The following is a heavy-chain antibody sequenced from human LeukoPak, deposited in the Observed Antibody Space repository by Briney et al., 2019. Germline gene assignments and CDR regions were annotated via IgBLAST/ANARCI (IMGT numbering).Heavy chain of an antibody. J-gene: IGHJ3*02. Sequence: SETLSLTCAVSGGSISSGGYSWSWIRQPPGKGLEWIGYIYHSGGTYYNPSLKSRVTVSVDKSKNQFSLKLSSVTAADTAVYYCARDGIRWNDAFDIWGQGTMVTVSS. CDR1: GGSISSGGYS. CDR3: ARDGIRWNDAFDI. CDR2: IYHSGGT. V-gene: IGHV4-30-2*01. D-gene: IGHD1-1*01.